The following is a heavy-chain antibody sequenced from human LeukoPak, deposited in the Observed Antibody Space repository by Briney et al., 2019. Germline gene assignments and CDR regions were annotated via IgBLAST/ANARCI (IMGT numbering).Heavy chain of an antibody. V-gene: IGHV3-21*01. CDR1: GFTFSDYS. CDR2: ISTRGSYI. CDR3: LRGDRRDY. Sequence: GGSLRLSCIASGFTFSDYSFNWVRQAPGKGLEWVSCISTRGSYIYYADSVKGRFTISRDNARNSVYLQMNSLRVEDTAVYYCLRGDRRDYWGQGTLVTVSS. J-gene: IGHJ4*02.